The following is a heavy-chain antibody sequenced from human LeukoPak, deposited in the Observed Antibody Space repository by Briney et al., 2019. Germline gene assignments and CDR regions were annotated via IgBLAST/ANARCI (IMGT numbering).Heavy chain of an antibody. CDR2: INPNSGGT. Sequence: ASVKVSCKASGYTFTGYYMHWVRQAPGQGLEWMGWINPNSGGTNYAQKFQGRVTMTRDTSISTAYMELSRLRSDDTAVYYCARDLTPYSGYADRRLGSPNCLFDYWGQGTLVTVSS. CDR3: ARDLTPYSGYADRRLGSPNCLFDY. V-gene: IGHV1-2*02. CDR1: GYTFTGYY. J-gene: IGHJ4*02. D-gene: IGHD5-12*01.